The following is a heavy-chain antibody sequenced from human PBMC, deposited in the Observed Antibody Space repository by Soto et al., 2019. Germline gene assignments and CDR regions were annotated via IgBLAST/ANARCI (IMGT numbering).Heavy chain of an antibody. CDR1: GFTFSSYA. D-gene: IGHD6-19*01. J-gene: IGHJ4*02. Sequence: GGSLRLSCAASGFTFSSYAMSWVRQAPGKGLEWVSAISGSGGSTYYADSVKGRFTISRDNSKNTLYLQINSLRAEDTAVYYCAKGIWEQWLFYFDYWGQGTLVTVSS. CDR3: AKGIWEQWLFYFDY. V-gene: IGHV3-23*01. CDR2: ISGSGGST.